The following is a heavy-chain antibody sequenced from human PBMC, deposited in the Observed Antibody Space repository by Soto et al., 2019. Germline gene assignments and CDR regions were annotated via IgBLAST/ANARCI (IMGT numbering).Heavy chain of an antibody. D-gene: IGHD5-12*01. CDR3: AKYRRTDAEGYRLDF. Sequence: PSETLSLTCSVSGASINNYYWSWIRQPPGKGLEWIGFVYYTGSTITKYNPSLQSRVAMSVDSSKNQFSLKVTSMTAADTAIYYCAKYRRTDAEGYRLDFWGPGTLVTSPQ. CDR1: GASINNYY. J-gene: IGHJ4*02. CDR2: VYYTGSTIT. V-gene: IGHV4-59*01.